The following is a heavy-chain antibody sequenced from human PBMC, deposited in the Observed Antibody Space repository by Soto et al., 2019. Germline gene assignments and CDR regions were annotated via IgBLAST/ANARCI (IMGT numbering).Heavy chain of an antibody. CDR2: MNQNGGEI. J-gene: IGHJ6*02. Sequence: EVQLVESGGGLVKPGGSLRLSCTVSGFTFGDFWMTWVRQAPGKGLEWVANMNQNGGEIYYADSVRGRFVISRDNAKNSLFLQMNSLSAEDTALYYCASQRIYYAMDVWGQGTMVTVSS. D-gene: IGHD1-1*01. CDR3: ASQRIYYAMDV. V-gene: IGHV3-7*05. CDR1: GFTFGDFW.